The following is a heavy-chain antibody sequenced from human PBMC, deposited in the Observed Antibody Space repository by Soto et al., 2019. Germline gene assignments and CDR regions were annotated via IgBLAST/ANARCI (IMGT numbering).Heavy chain of an antibody. Sequence: SETLSLTCTVSGGSISSYCWSWIRQPAGKGLEWIGRIYTSGSTNYNPSLKSRVTMSVDTSKNQVSLKLSSVTAADTAVYYCARSSPSRYDFWTGAHSISAGVQWLDPWGQGRLVIVS. J-gene: IGHJ5*02. CDR3: ARSSPSRYDFWTGAHSISAGVQWLDP. CDR1: GGSISSYC. V-gene: IGHV4-4*07. CDR2: IYTSGST. D-gene: IGHD3-3*01.